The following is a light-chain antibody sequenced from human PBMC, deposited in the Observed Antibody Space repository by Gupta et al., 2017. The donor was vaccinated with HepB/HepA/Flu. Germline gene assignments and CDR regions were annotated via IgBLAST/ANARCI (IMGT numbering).Light chain of an antibody. Sequence: SAPTQPASASGPPGQSITISCTGTSRDVGSYDLVSWYQQHPGKAPKLMIYEVTKRPSGVSDRFSGSKSGNTASLTITGLQAEDEADYYCCSYAASSTLYVFGTGTKVTVL. CDR3: CSYAASSTLYV. V-gene: IGLV2-23*02. CDR1: SRDVGSYDL. J-gene: IGLJ1*01. CDR2: EVT.